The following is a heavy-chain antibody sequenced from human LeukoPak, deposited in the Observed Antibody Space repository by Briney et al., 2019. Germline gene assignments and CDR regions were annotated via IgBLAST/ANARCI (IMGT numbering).Heavy chain of an antibody. Sequence: GGSLRLSCAASGFTFSSYWMHWVRQAPGKGLVWVSRINSDGSSTSYAGSVKGRFTIARDNAKNTLYLQMNSLRDEDTAVYYRAILNVYYYDSSGYSTRWGQGTLVTVSS. CDR2: INSDGSST. CDR3: AILNVYYYDSSGYSTR. J-gene: IGHJ4*02. V-gene: IGHV3-74*01. CDR1: GFTFSSYW. D-gene: IGHD3-22*01.